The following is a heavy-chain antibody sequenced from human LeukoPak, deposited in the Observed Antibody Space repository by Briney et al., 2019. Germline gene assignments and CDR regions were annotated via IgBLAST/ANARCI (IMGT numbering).Heavy chain of an antibody. J-gene: IGHJ4*02. CDR3: AKVMTTVTYFFDY. V-gene: IGHV5-51*01. CDR1: QYSFTNYW. Sequence: GESLKISCKGSQYSFTNYWIAWLRQMPGKGLEWMGIIYPGDSDTRYSPSFQGQVTMSADKSITTAYLQWSSLKASDTAIYYCAKVMTTVTYFFDYWGQGTLVTVSS. D-gene: IGHD4-17*01. CDR2: IYPGDSDT.